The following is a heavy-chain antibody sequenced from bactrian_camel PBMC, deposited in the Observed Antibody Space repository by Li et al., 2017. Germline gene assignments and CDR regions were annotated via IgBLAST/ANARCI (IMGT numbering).Heavy chain of an antibody. V-gene: IGHV3S42*01. J-gene: IGHJ4*01. CDR3: AAEGQAPWDMGWICNYNS. CDR1: GYSVSTGY. Sequence: DVQLVESGGGSVQAGGSLRLSCAASGYSVSTGYMAWFRQAPGKEREGVAAIDTAGAPTFTYAVAGRFTLSKDNAKNTLYLRMDNLKPEDTALYTCAAEGQAPWDMGWICNYNSWGQGTQVTVS. D-gene: IGHD3*01. CDR2: IDTAGAP.